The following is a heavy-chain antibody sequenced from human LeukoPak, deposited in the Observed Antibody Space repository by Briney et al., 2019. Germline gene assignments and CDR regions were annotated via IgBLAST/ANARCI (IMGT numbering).Heavy chain of an antibody. CDR2: IYHSGST. J-gene: IGHJ4*02. CDR3: ARGGSSSWYPLDY. CDR1: GYSISSGSY. D-gene: IGHD6-13*01. V-gene: IGHV4-38-2*02. Sequence: SETLSLTCTVSGYSISSGSYWGWIRQPPGKGLEWVGSIYHSGSTYHNPSLKSRVTISVDTSKNQFSLKLSSVTAADTAVYYCARGGSSSWYPLDYWGQGTLVTVSS.